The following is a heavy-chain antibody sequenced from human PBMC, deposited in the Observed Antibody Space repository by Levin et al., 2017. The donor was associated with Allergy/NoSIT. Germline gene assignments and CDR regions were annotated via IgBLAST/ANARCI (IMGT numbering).Heavy chain of an antibody. CDR3: AGETALPF. Sequence: PGGSLRLSCVTSGFNFNNYWMHWVRQAPGKGLVWVSRINSDGSSKTYADSVKGRFTISRDNAKDTLFLQMNSVRVEDTAMYYCAGETALPFWGQGTRVTVSS. J-gene: IGHJ4*02. D-gene: IGHD5-18*01. V-gene: IGHV3-74*01. CDR1: GFNFNNYW. CDR2: INSDGSSK.